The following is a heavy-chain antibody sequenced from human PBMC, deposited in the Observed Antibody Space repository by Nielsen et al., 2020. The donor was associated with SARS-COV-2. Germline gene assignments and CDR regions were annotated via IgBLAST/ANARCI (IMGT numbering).Heavy chain of an antibody. CDR2: IYYSGST. Sequence: SETLSLTCTVYGGSISSSSYYWGWIRQPPGKGLEWIGSIYYSGSTYYNPSLKSRVTISVDTSKNQFSLKLSSVTAADTAVYYCARHGRGYSYGRAYYYYYVMDVWGQGTTVTVSS. CDR1: GGSISSSSYY. D-gene: IGHD5-18*01. CDR3: ARHGRGYSYGRAYYYYYVMDV. J-gene: IGHJ6*02. V-gene: IGHV4-39*01.